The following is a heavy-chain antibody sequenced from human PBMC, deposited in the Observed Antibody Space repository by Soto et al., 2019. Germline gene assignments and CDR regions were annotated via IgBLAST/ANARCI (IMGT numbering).Heavy chain of an antibody. CDR3: ARGDNWNYEYYFDY. V-gene: IGHV1-3*01. D-gene: IGHD1-7*01. J-gene: IGHJ4*02. CDR1: GYTFTSYA. Sequence: ASVKVSCKASGYTFTSYAMHWVRQAPGQRLEWMGWINAGNGNTKYSQKFQGRVTITRDTSASTAYMELSSLRSEDTAVYYCARGDNWNYEYYFDYWGQGTLVTVSS. CDR2: INAGNGNT.